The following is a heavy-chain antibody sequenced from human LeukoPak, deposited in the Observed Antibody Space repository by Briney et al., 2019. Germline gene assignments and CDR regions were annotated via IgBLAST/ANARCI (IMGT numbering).Heavy chain of an antibody. CDR3: ARRATYYDILTGYTSPGWFDP. J-gene: IGHJ5*02. D-gene: IGHD3-9*01. Sequence: SETLSLTCTVSGGSISSGGYYWSWIRQHPGKGLEWIGFIYYSGSTYYNPSLKSRVTISVDTSKNQFSLKLSSVTAADTAVYYCARRATYYDILTGYTSPGWFDPWGQGTLVTVSS. V-gene: IGHV4-31*03. CDR2: IYYSGST. CDR1: GGSISSGGYY.